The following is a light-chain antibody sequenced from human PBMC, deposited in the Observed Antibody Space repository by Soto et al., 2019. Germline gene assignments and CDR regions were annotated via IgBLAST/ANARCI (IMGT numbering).Light chain of an antibody. V-gene: IGKV3-20*01. Sequence: EIVLTQSPGTLSLSPGERATLSCRASQSVSSSYLAWDQQKPGQAPRLLIYGASSRATGIPDRFSGSGSGTDFTLTISRLEPEDFAAYYCQQYGSSPPNTFGQGTKLEIK. CDR2: GAS. CDR1: QSVSSSY. CDR3: QQYGSSPPNT. J-gene: IGKJ2*01.